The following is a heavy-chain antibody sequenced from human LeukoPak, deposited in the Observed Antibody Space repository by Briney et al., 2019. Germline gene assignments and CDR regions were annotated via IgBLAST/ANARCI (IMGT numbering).Heavy chain of an antibody. CDR2: INSDGSST. D-gene: IGHD2-2*01. Sequence: GGSLRLSCAASGFTLSSYWMHWVRQAPGKGLVWVSRINSDGSSTSYADSVKGRFTISRDNAKNTLYLQMNSLRAEDTAVYYCARVGHCSSTSCYHYYYYYGMDVWGKGTTVTVSS. CDR1: GFTLSSYW. CDR3: ARVGHCSSTSCYHYYYYYGMDV. J-gene: IGHJ6*04. V-gene: IGHV3-74*01.